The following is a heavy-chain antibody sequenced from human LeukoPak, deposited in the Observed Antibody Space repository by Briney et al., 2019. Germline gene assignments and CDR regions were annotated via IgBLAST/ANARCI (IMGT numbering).Heavy chain of an antibody. D-gene: IGHD6-13*01. CDR3: AKDKAPGSWHTPSDY. J-gene: IGHJ4*02. CDR1: TYA. V-gene: IGHV3-23*01. CDR2: ISASGGTT. Sequence: TYAMSGVRQAPGKGLEGVSGISASGGTTYYADSVKGRFTISRDNSKNTLYLQLNSLRGEDTAVYYCAKDKAPGSWHTPSDYWGQGTLVTVSS.